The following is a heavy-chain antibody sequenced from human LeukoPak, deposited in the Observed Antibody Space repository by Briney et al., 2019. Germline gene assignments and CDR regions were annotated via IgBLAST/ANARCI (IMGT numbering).Heavy chain of an antibody. D-gene: IGHD4-17*01. CDR2: LSSSGRTM. CDR1: GFTFSSYE. CDR3: AKATYGDYAGRFDP. V-gene: IGHV3-48*03. Sequence: PGGSLRLSCAASGFTFSSYEMNWVRQAPGKGLEWVSYLSSSGRTMYYADSVKGRFTISRDNAKNTLYLQMNSLRAEDTAVYYCAKATYGDYAGRFDPWGQGTLVTVSS. J-gene: IGHJ5*02.